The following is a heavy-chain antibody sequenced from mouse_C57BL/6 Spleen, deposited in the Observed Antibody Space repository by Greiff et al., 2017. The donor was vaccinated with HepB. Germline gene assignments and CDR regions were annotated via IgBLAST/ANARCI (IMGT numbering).Heavy chain of an antibody. V-gene: IGHV1-22*01. CDR2: INPNNGGT. CDR3: ATIYYDYDEGYFDY. CDR1: GYTFTDYN. J-gene: IGHJ2*01. Sequence: EVQLQQSGPELVKPGASVKMSCKASGYTFTDYNMHWVKQSHGKSLEWIGYINPNNGGTSYNQKFQGKATLTVNKSSSTAYMELRSLTSEDSAVYYCATIYYDYDEGYFDYWGQGTTLTVSS. D-gene: IGHD2-4*01.